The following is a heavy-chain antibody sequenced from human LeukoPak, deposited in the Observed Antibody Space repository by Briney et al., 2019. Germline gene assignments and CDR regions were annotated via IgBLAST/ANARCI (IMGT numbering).Heavy chain of an antibody. V-gene: IGHV4-59*01. CDR1: GDSISSYY. D-gene: IGHD4-17*01. CDR2: IYYSGST. J-gene: IGHJ3*02. Sequence: LSETLSLTCTVSGDSISSYYWSWIRQPPGKGLEWIGYIYYSGSTKYNPSLKSRVTISVDTSKNQFSLKLSSVTAADTAVYYCARDRQATTAYDAFDIWGRGTMVTVSS. CDR3: ARDRQATTAYDAFDI.